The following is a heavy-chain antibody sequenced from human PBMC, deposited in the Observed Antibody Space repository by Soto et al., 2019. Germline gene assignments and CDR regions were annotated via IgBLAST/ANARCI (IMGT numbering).Heavy chain of an antibody. J-gene: IGHJ4*02. CDR3: ARVPPGRNGYNQFDD. Sequence: PGESLKISCKVSGYTFSDYWIGWVRQMPGKGLEWMGIMYPGDSDTRYSPSFQGQVTISADKSISTAYLQWSSLKASDTAMYYCARVPPGRNGYNQFDDWGQGTLVTVSS. D-gene: IGHD5-12*01. CDR1: GYTFSDYW. CDR2: MYPGDSDT. V-gene: IGHV5-51*01.